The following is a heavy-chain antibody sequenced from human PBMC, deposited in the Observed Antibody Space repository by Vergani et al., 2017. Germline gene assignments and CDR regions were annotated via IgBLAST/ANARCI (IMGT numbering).Heavy chain of an antibody. J-gene: IGHJ4*02. CDR3: AKDLLDVSSGYYEYDFDY. Sequence: EVQLLESGGGLVQPGGSLRLSCAASGFNFRSYAMRWVRQAPGKGREWVAAISGSGASTYYADSVKGRFTLSRDNSKNTLYLQMNSLRAEDPAVYYCAKDLLDVSSGYYEYDFDYWGQGTLVTVAS. V-gene: IGHV3-23*01. CDR1: GFNFRSYA. D-gene: IGHD3-22*01. CDR2: ISGSGAST.